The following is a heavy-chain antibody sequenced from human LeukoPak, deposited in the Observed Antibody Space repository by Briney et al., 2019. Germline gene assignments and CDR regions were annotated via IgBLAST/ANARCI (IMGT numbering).Heavy chain of an antibody. J-gene: IGHJ4*02. CDR2: INHSGST. D-gene: IGHD3-10*01. CDR3: ARGVLLDY. Sequence: SETLSLTCAVYGRSFSGYYWSWIRQPPGKGLEWIGEINHSGSTNYNPSLKSRVTISVDTSKNQFSLKLSSVTAADTAVYYCARGVLLDYWGQGTLVTVSS. CDR1: GRSFSGYY. V-gene: IGHV4-34*01.